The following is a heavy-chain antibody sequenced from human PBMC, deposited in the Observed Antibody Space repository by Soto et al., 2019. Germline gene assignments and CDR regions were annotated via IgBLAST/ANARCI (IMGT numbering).Heavy chain of an antibody. J-gene: IGHJ5*02. V-gene: IGHV1-18*01. D-gene: IGHD2-2*01. CDR3: ARVVPGAEAWFSP. CDR1: GYTFSNYG. CDR2: ISLYSDGT. Sequence: GASVKVSCKTSGYTFSNYGITWVRQAPGQPLEWLGWISLYSDGTNYAQKFQGRVSMTTDTSTTTAYMGLRSLRSDDTAVYYCARVVPGAEAWFSPWGQGTQVTVSS.